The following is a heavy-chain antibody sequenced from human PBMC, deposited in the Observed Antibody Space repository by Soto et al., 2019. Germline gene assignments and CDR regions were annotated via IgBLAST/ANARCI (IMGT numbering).Heavy chain of an antibody. CDR3: ARDQDSDNYVYAGSQEPYGMDV. CDR2: PIARFGSA. CDR1: GGPFSSGV. J-gene: IGHJ6*02. Sequence: KVCCKASGGPFSSGVFSLVGQPPGQGLEGVGGPIARFGSANFAQKFKGRVTITADRFTRTVYMELSSLTSEDTATYYCARDQDSDNYVYAGSQEPYGMDVWG. V-gene: IGHV1-69*06. D-gene: IGHD3-16*01.